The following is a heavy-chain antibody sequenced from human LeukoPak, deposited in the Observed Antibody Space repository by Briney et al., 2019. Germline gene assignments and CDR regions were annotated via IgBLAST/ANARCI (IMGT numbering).Heavy chain of an antibody. Sequence: GGSLRLSCEASGFTVSNNYMSWVRQAPGKGLEWVSIIYVGGGTYYADSVKGRFTMSRDNSKNTLYLQMNSLRADDTAVYYCARGQYYGSQSSRAFDFWAQGTLVTVSS. V-gene: IGHV3-66*01. CDR2: IYVGGGT. CDR3: ARGQYYGSQSSRAFDF. D-gene: IGHD3-10*01. J-gene: IGHJ4*02. CDR1: GFTVSNNY.